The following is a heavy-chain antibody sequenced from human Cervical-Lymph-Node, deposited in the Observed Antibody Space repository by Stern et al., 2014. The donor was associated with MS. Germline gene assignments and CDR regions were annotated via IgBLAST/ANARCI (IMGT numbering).Heavy chain of an antibody. CDR1: GYTFTSYG. J-gene: IGHJ6*02. V-gene: IGHV1-18*01. CDR2: ISAYNGNT. D-gene: IGHD4-17*01. Sequence: VQLVESGAEVKKPGASVKVSCKASGYTFTSYGISWVRQAPGQGLEWMGWISAYNGNTNYAQKLQGRFTMTTDTSTSTAYMELRSLRSDDTAVYYCARVRTTVTSYYYYGMDVWGQGTTVTVSS. CDR3: ARVRTTVTSYYYYGMDV.